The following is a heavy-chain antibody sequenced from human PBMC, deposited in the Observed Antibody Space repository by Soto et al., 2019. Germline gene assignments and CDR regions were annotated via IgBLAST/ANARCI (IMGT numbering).Heavy chain of an antibody. CDR3: ARYRSFAYYYFDS. D-gene: IGHD3-16*01. CDR2: IFYSGGT. CDR1: GGSISGYY. V-gene: IGHV4-59*01. Sequence: SETLSLTCTVSGGSISGYYWSWIRQSPGKGLEWIGYIFYSGGTNFNPSLKSRVTISVDTAENQVSLRLSSVTAADTAVYFCARYRSFAYYYFDSWGQGTLVTVPS. J-gene: IGHJ4*02.